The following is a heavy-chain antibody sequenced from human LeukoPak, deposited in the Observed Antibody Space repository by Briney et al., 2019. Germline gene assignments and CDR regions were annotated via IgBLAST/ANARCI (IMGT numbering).Heavy chain of an antibody. CDR1: GGTFSSYA. V-gene: IGHV1-69*13. Sequence: SVKVSCKASGGTFSSYAISWVRQAPVQGLEWMGGIIPIFGTANYPQKFQGRVTITADESTSTAYIELSSLRSEDTAVYYCARGATGNAFDIWGQGTMVTVSS. J-gene: IGHJ3*02. D-gene: IGHD4-17*01. CDR3: ARGATGNAFDI. CDR2: IIPIFGTA.